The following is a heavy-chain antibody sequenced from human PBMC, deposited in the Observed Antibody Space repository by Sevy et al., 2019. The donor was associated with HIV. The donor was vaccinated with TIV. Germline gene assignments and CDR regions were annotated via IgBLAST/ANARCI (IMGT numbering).Heavy chain of an antibody. V-gene: IGHV3-30-3*01. J-gene: IGHJ4*02. D-gene: IGHD2-15*01. CDR2: ISYHGSNK. CDR1: GFTFSSYA. Sequence: GGSLRLSCAASGFTFSSYAMHWVRQAPGKGLEWVAVISYHGSNKYYADSVKGRFTISRDNSKNTLYLQMNSLRAEDTAVYYCAGYWVGVVAATPGYWGQGTLVSVSS. CDR3: AGYWVGVVAATPGY.